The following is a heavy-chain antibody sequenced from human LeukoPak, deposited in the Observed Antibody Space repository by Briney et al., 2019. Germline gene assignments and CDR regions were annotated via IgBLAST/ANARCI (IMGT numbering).Heavy chain of an antibody. V-gene: IGHV1-46*01. CDR1: GYTFTRYY. J-gene: IGHJ4*02. CDR3: ARASAAAAGRRAAMMGD. CDR2: INPSGGGT. D-gene: IGHD6-13*01. Sequence: ASVKVSCKASGYTFTRYYMHWVRQAPGQGLEWMGIINPSGGGTSYAQKFQGRVTMTRDMSTSTVHMELSSLRSEDTAVYYCARASAAAAGRRAAMMGDWGQGTLVTVSS.